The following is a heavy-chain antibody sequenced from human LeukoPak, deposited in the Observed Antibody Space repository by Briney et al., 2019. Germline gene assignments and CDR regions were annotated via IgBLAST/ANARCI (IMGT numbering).Heavy chain of an antibody. D-gene: IGHD3/OR15-3a*01. Sequence: PSETLSLTCTVSGGSISSYYWSWIRQPPGKGLEWIGYIYYSGSTNYNPSLKSRVTISVDTSKNQFSLKLSSLTAADTAVYYCARDFRGGTGGLDYWGQGTLVTVSS. V-gene: IGHV4-59*12. CDR1: GGSISSYY. CDR2: IYYSGST. J-gene: IGHJ4*02. CDR3: ARDFRGGTGGLDY.